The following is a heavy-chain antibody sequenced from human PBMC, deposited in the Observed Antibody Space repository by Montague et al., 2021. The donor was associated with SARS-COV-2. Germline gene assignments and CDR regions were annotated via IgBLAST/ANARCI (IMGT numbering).Heavy chain of an antibody. J-gene: IGHJ4*02. CDR2: ISWNSGSI. CDR3: AKDINSYGEYYFDY. V-gene: IGHV3-9*01. D-gene: IGHD5-18*01. CDR1: GFTFDDYA. Sequence: SLRLSCAASGFTFDDYAMHWVRQAPGKGLEWVSGISWNSGSIGYADSVKGRFTISRDNAKNSLYLQMNSLRAVDTALYYCAKDINSYGEYYFDYWGQGTLVTVSS.